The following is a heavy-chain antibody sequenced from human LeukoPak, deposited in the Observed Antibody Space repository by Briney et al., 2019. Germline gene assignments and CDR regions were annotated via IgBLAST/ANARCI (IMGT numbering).Heavy chain of an antibody. J-gene: IGHJ4*02. CDR3: ASGGISGYYPG. D-gene: IGHD3-22*01. Sequence: GSLRLSCVGSGFTFSNYWMSWVRQAPGKGLEWIGYIYYSGSTNYNPSLKSRVTISVDTSKNQFSLKLSSVTDADTAVYYCASGGISGYYPGWGQGTLVTVSS. CDR2: IYYSGST. CDR1: GFTFSNYW. V-gene: IGHV4-59*08.